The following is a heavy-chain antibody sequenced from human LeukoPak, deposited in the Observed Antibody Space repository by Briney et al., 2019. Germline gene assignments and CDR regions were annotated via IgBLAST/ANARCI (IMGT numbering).Heavy chain of an antibody. J-gene: IGHJ4*02. CDR2: INPSGGST. CDR3: ARGSLYCSSTSCYYFDY. D-gene: IGHD2-2*01. CDR1: GYTFTSYA. Sequence: ASVKVSCKASGYTFTSYAMNWARQAPGQGLEWMGIINPSGGSTSYAQKFQGRVTMTRDTSTSTVYMELSSLRSEDTAVYYCARGSLYCSSTSCYYFDYWGQGTLVTVSS. V-gene: IGHV1-46*01.